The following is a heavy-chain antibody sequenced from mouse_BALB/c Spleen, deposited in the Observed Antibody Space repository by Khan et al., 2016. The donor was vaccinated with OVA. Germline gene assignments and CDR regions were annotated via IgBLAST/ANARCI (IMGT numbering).Heavy chain of an antibody. CDR2: INSGGRT. CDR3: TSLVDY. J-gene: IGHJ4*01. CDR1: GFTFSSYA. Sequence: EVMLVESGGGLVKPGGSLKLSCAASGFTFSSYAVSWIRQTPEKRLEWVASINSGGRTYYPDSVKGRFTISRDDARNILYLQMGSLRSEDTAMYYCTSLVDYWGQGTSVTVSS. V-gene: IGHV5-6-5*01.